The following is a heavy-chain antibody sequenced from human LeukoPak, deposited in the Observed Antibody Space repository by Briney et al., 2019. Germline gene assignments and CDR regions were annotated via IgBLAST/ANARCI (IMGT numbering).Heavy chain of an antibody. V-gene: IGHV4-30-4*08. Sequence: SQTLSLTCTVSGDSISSGDYYWSWIRQPPGKGLEWIGYIHYSGNTYYNPSLQSRVTISVDTSKNQFSLNLSSVTAADTAVFYCARGHDYFDYWGQGTLVTVSS. J-gene: IGHJ4*02. CDR3: ARGHDYFDY. CDR2: IHYSGNT. CDR1: GDSISSGDYY.